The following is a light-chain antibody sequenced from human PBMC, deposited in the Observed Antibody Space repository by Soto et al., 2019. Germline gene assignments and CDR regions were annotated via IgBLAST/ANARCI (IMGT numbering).Light chain of an antibody. CDR1: QSIDTW. CDR3: QQYISYRA. CDR2: KAS. J-gene: IGKJ1*01. Sequence: DIPMTQFPSTLSASVGDTVTITCRASQSIDTWLAWHQQKPGRAPKLLISKASILESGVPSRFSGSGSGTDFTLTIKGLKPDDFAIYYCQQYISYRAFGQGTKVDI. V-gene: IGKV1-5*03.